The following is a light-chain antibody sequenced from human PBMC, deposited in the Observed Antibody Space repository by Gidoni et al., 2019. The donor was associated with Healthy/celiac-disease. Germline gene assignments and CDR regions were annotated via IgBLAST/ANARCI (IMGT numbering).Light chain of an antibody. CDR1: QSVSSN. Sequence: IGLPQSPATLSVAPGERAPRSCRASQSVSSNFAWYQQNPGQAPRRLIYGASTRASGIPDSFSGSGSGTEFTLTISSLESEDFAVYYCQQDNHWPPTFGQGTKVEIK. CDR3: QQDNHWPPT. J-gene: IGKJ1*01. V-gene: IGKV3-15*01. CDR2: GAS.